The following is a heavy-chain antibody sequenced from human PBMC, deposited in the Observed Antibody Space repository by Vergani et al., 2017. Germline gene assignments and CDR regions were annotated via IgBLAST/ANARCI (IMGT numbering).Heavy chain of an antibody. CDR1: GGSMSGYY. V-gene: IGHV4-59*01. J-gene: IGHJ5*02. D-gene: IGHD3-10*01. CDR3: GRVADFYGLGSRLLDL. Sequence: QVRLQESGPGLVKPSETLFLTCSVSGGSMSGYYWSWIRQPPGKELEWIGYMYHIGSTNYNPSLETRVTISGDTSKNQFSLKLNSVTAADTAVYYCGRVADFYGLGSRLLDLWGQGILVTVSS. CDR2: MYHIGST.